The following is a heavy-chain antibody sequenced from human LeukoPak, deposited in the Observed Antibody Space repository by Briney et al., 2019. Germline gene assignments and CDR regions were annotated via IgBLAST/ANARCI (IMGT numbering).Heavy chain of an antibody. Sequence: PSETLSLTCAVYGGSFSGYYWSWIRQPPGKGLEWIGEINHSGSTNYNPSLKSRVTISVDTSKNQFSLKLSSVTAADTAVYYCARDPFWGGRFDPWGQGTLVTVSS. CDR3: ARDPFWGGRFDP. D-gene: IGHD3-16*01. V-gene: IGHV4-34*01. CDR2: INHSGST. J-gene: IGHJ5*02. CDR1: GGSFSGYY.